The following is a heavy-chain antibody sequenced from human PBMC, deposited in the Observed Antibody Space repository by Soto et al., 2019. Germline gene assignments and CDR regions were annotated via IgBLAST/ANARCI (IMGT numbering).Heavy chain of an antibody. CDR3: ATYYVWFEDAFDD. J-gene: IGHJ3*01. V-gene: IGHV3-7*01. CDR2: INPDGREK. CDR1: GFTFDSYW. Sequence: EVQLVESGGGLVQPGGSLRLSCAASGFTFDSYWMSWVRQAPGKGLEWVANINPDGREKYYVDSVKGRFTISRDNAKNSVFLQMNSPRVDYSAVYFSATYYVWFEDAFDDWGQGTMVSVSP. D-gene: IGHD3-16*01.